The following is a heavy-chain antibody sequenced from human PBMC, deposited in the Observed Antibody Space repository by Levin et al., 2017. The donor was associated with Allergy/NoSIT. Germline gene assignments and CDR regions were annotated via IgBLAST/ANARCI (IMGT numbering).Heavy chain of an antibody. D-gene: IGHD1-14*01. CDR1: GYTFTGYY. CDR2: INPNSGGT. V-gene: IGHV1-2*02. J-gene: IGHJ2*01. CDR3: ARDRRLLTSFYWYFDL. Sequence: ASVKVSCKASGYTFTGYYMHWVRQAPGQGLEWMGWINPNSGGTNYAQKFQGRVTMTRDTSISTAYMELSRLRSDDTAVYYCARDRRLLTSFYWYFDLWGRGTLVTVSS.